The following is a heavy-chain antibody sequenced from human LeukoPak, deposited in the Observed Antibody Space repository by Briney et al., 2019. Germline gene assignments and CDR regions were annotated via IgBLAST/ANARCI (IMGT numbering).Heavy chain of an antibody. CDR2: IYHSGST. Sequence: SETLSLTCAVSGYSISSGYYWGWIRQPPGKGLEWIGSIYHSGSTYYNPSLKSRVTISVDTSKNQSSLKLSSVTAADTAVYYCASRFVSTMVRGVIRDYWGQGTLVTVSS. CDR3: ASRFVSTMVRGVIRDY. J-gene: IGHJ4*02. V-gene: IGHV4-38-2*01. CDR1: GYSISSGYY. D-gene: IGHD3-10*01.